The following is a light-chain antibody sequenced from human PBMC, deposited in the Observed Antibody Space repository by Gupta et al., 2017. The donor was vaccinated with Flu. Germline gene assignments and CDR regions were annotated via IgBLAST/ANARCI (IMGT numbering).Light chain of an antibody. CDR1: SSDIGSYDS. CDR2: EVS. V-gene: IGLV2-14*01. Sequence: QSALTQPASVSGSPGQSITISGTGTSSDIGSYDSVSWYQQHPGKAPKLLIYEVSSRPSGVSSRFSASKSGNAASLTISGLQTEDEADYYCSSFTRTNTWMFGGGTKLTVL. J-gene: IGLJ3*02. CDR3: SSFTRTNTWM.